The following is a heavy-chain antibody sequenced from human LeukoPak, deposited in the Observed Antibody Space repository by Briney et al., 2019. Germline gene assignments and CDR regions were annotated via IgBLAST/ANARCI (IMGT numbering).Heavy chain of an antibody. V-gene: IGHV4-4*02. D-gene: IGHD1-26*01. J-gene: IGHJ4*02. CDR1: GGSISSSNW. CDR2: IYHSGST. Sequence: SETLSLTCAVSGGSISSSNWWSWVRQPPGKGLEWIGEIYHSGSTNYNPSLKSRVTISVDTSKNQFSLKLSSVTAADTAVYYCARDSVGYYWFDYWGQGTLVTVSS. CDR3: ARDSVGYYWFDY.